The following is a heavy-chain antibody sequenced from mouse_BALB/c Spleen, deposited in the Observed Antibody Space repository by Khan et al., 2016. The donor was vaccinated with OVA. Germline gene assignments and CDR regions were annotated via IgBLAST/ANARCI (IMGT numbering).Heavy chain of an antibody. CDR2: IDPANGNT. CDR1: AFNIKDTY. J-gene: IGHJ4*01. Sequence: VQLQQSGAELVKPGASVKLSCTASAFNIKDTYIHWVKQRPEQGLEWIGRIDPANGNTKYDPKFQGKATVTADKSSSTAYLQLSSLTSEDTAVYYCARDGVVISLWFGMDYWGQGTSLTVSS. D-gene: IGHD2-2*01. V-gene: IGHV14-3*02. CDR3: ARDGVVISLWFGMDY.